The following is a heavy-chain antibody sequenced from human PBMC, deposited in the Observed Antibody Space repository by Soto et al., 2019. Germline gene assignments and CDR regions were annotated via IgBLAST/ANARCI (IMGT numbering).Heavy chain of an antibody. CDR2: INPKSGGT. V-gene: IGHV1-2*02. J-gene: IGHJ4*02. CDR3: ARHLEKAGGSAAFDY. D-gene: IGHD1-26*01. Sequence: ASVEVTCKASGYTFTVYYMHWVRQAPGQGLEGMGWINPKSGGTMYPQKFQGRVTMTWDTSISTAYMALTRLRSDDTAVYYCARHLEKAGGSAAFDYCGQGTLVTVCS. CDR1: GYTFTVYY.